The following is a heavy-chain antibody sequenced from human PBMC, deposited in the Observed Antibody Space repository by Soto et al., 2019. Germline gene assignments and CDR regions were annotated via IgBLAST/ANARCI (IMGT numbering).Heavy chain of an antibody. V-gene: IGHV1-2*02. D-gene: IGHD1-26*01. CDR3: GKGRSGDVGVFY. CDR1: GYTFTSYG. CDR2: ISPNSGGT. Sequence: QVQLVQSGAEVKKPGASVKVSCKASGYTFTSYGISWVRQAPGQGLEWMGEISPNSGGTKYAQKFQGRVTMTRDTSITTVYMDLSNLSPDDTAVYYCGKGRSGDVGVFYWGQGTLVTVYS. J-gene: IGHJ4*02.